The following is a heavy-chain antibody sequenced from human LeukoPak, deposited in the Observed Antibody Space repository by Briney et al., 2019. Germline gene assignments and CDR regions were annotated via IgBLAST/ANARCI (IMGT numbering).Heavy chain of an antibody. D-gene: IGHD3/OR15-3a*01. CDR2: ISYDETNE. J-gene: IGHJ4*02. CDR1: GFSFDRYA. CDR3: ARDQGDFWTHYRCFEY. Sequence: GQSLRLSCEASGFSFDRYAMHWVRQAPCKRLKWMALISYDETNEFYADSVKGRFTISRDNSTNTVYLQMNSLRLEDTAVYYCARDQGDFWTHYRCFEYWGQGALVSVSA. V-gene: IGHV3-30*04.